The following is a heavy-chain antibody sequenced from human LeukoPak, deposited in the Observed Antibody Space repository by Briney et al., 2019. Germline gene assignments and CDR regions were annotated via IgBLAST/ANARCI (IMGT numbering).Heavy chain of an antibody. CDR3: AKILQQERYYWYGMDV. Sequence: GGSLRLSCAASGFTFSDYYMSWIRQAPGKGLEWVSYISSSGSTIYYADSVKGRFTISRDNAKNSLYLQMNSLRAEDTAVYYCAKILQQERYYWYGMDVWGQGTTVTVSS. J-gene: IGHJ6*02. V-gene: IGHV3-11*01. CDR1: GFTFSDYY. D-gene: IGHD1-1*01. CDR2: ISSSGSTI.